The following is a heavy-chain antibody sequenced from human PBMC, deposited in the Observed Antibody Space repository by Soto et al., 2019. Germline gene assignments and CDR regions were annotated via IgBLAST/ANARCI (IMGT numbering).Heavy chain of an antibody. CDR2: IHYSGST. CDR1: GGSISNYY. CDR3: ARAYCSGDTCSPYSWFDH. J-gene: IGHJ5*02. V-gene: IGHV4-59*01. Sequence: QVQLQESGPELVKPSETLSLTCTVSGGSISNYYWSWIRQPPGKGLEWIGYIHYSGSTNYSPSLKSRVTTSVDTSKNQFSLELSSVTAAATAVYYCARAYCSGDTCSPYSWFDHWGQGTLVTVSS. D-gene: IGHD2-15*01.